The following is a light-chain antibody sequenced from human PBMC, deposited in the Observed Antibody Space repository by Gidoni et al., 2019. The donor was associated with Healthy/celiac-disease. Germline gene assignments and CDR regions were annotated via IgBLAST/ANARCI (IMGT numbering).Light chain of an antibody. J-gene: IGKJ1*01. CDR1: QNISSY. Sequence: DSRMTQDPSSRSASGGDRVTITCRASQNISSYLNWYQQKPGKAPKLLLYAASSLQRGVPSRFSGSGSGTDFTLTISRLQPEDFATYYCQQSYSTPRTFGQGTKVEIK. CDR2: AAS. CDR3: QQSYSTPRT. V-gene: IGKV1-39*01.